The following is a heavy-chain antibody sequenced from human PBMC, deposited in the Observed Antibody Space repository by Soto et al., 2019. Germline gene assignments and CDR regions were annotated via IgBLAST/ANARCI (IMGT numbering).Heavy chain of an antibody. CDR1: GFTFSSYA. CDR3: ARGCISTSCYAYY. J-gene: IGHJ4*02. CDR2: ISGSGGST. Sequence: GGSLRLSCAASGFTFSSYAMGWVRQAPGKGLEWVSAISGSGGSTYYADSVKGRFTISRDNSKNTLYLQMNSLRAEDTAVYYCARGCISTSCYAYYWGQGTLVTVSS. V-gene: IGHV3-23*01. D-gene: IGHD2-2*01.